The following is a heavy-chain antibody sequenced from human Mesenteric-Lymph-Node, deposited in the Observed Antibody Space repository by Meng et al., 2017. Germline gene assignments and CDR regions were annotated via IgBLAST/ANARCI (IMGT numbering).Heavy chain of an antibody. J-gene: IGHJ4*02. D-gene: IGHD6-19*01. CDR3: ARWSTSSGWYWQFDY. CDR1: GGSFSGYY. Sequence: SETLSLTCAVYGGSFSGYYWSWIRQPPGKGLEWIGEINHSGSTNYNPSLKSRVTISVDTSKNQFSLKLSSVTAADTAVYYCARWSTSSGWYWQFDYWGQGTLVTVSS. V-gene: IGHV4-34*01. CDR2: INHSGST.